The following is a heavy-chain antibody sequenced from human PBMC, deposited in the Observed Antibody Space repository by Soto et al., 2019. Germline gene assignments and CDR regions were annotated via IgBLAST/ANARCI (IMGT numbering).Heavy chain of an antibody. CDR2: INTYNGNS. D-gene: IGHD2-8*02. J-gene: IGHJ4*02. Sequence: QVQLVQSAAEVKKPGASVKVSCKASGYTLTNYAISWVRQAPGQGPEWMGWINTYNGNSNYAQKFQGRVTMTTDTSTNTAYRELRSLTSDATAVYYCARDCTGGGCFGIYWGQGTMVTVSS. V-gene: IGHV1-18*01. CDR1: GYTLTNYA. CDR3: ARDCTGGGCFGIY.